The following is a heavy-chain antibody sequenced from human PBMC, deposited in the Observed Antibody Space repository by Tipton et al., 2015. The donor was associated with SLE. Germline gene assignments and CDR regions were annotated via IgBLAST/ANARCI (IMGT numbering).Heavy chain of an antibody. CDR3: ARVEDYYGSGSYFLLYYYGMDV. CDR2: IYYSGST. Sequence: TLSLTCTVSGGSISSYYWSWIRQPPGKGLEWIGYIYYSGSTNYNPSLKSRVTISVDTSKNQFSLKLSSVTAADTAVYYCARVEDYYGSGSYFLLYYYGMDVWGQGTTVTVSS. CDR1: GGSISSYY. J-gene: IGHJ6*02. D-gene: IGHD3-10*01. V-gene: IGHV4-59*01.